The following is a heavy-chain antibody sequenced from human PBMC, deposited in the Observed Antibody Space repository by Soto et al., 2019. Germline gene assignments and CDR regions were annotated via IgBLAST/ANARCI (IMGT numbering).Heavy chain of an antibody. D-gene: IGHD2-2*01. Sequence: QVQLVESGGGVVQPGRSLRLSCVASGFTFSSYGMHWVRQAPGKGLEWVAVIAYDGSNKYYADSVKGRFTISRDNSKNTLYLQRNSLKAEDTAVYYCAMDNCISASCYRPYNWFDPWGQGTLVTVSS. V-gene: IGHV3-30*03. CDR3: AMDNCISASCYRPYNWFDP. CDR2: IAYDGSNK. CDR1: GFTFSSYG. J-gene: IGHJ5*02.